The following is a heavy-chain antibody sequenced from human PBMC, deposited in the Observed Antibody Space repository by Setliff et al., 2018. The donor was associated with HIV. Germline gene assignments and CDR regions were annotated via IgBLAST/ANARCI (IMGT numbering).Heavy chain of an antibody. CDR3: TRDLHYDAFDI. J-gene: IGHJ3*02. CDR1: GFTFHNNA. Sequence: PGGSLRLSCIASGFTFHNNALTWVRQAPGKGLEWVGVIRSKPYGGTTEYAASVKGRFTISRDDSKSVAYLQMNSLKIEDTAVYYCTRDLHYDAFDIWGQGTMVTVSS. CDR2: IRSKPYGGTT. V-gene: IGHV3-49*04.